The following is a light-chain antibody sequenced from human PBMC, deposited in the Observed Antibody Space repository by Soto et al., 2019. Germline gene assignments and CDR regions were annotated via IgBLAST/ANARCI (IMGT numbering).Light chain of an antibody. CDR2: DAS. CDR3: QQYGGSPRT. CDR1: QSVSSD. J-gene: IGKJ1*01. Sequence: EIVMTQSPATLSVSPGARATLSCRASQSVSSDLAWYHQKPGQAPRLLIHDASSRATGIPDRFSGSGSGTDFTLTISRLEPEDFAVYYCQQYGGSPRTFGQGTKVDI. V-gene: IGKV3-20*01.